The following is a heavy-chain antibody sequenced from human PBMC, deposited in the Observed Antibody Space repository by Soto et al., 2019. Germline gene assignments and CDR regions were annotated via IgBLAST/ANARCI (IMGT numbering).Heavy chain of an antibody. CDR3: GRLEGLATISYYFDY. CDR1: GGSVRRSCYY. CDR2: VYYSGRT. D-gene: IGHD3-9*01. J-gene: IGHJ4*02. V-gene: IGHV4-39*01. Sequence: QLQLPESGPGLVKPSETLSLTCPVSGGSVRRSCYYWGWVRQPPGNGLEWIGSVYYSGRTYYNPSLESRVTISVDKSKNQFSLKLMSWSAADTAVYYCGRLEGLATISYYFDYWGQGALVTVSS.